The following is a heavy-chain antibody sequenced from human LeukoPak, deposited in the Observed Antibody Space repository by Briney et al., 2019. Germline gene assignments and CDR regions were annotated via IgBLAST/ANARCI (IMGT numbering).Heavy chain of an antibody. V-gene: IGHV4-61*02. CDR1: GGSISSGSYY. J-gene: IGHJ5*02. D-gene: IGHD6-19*01. Sequence: PSETLSLTCTVSGGSISSGSYYWSWIRRPAGKGLEWIGRIYTSGSTNYNPSLKSRVTISVDTSKNQFSLKLSSVTAADTAVYYCARELPIIAVAGNWFDPWGQGTLVTVSS. CDR2: IYTSGST. CDR3: ARELPIIAVAGNWFDP.